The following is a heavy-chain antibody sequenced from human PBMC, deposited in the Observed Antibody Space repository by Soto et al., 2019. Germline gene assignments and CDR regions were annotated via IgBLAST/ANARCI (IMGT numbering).Heavy chain of an antibody. CDR1: GGTFSSYA. D-gene: IGHD3-10*01. CDR2: IIPIFGTA. Sequence: ASVKVSCKASGGTFSSYAISCVRQAPGQGLEWMGGIIPIFGTANYAQKFQGRVTITADESTSTAYMELSSLRSEDTAVYYCARDGPVVYGSGSYYNAIDYWGQGTLVTVSS. J-gene: IGHJ4*02. CDR3: ARDGPVVYGSGSYYNAIDY. V-gene: IGHV1-69*13.